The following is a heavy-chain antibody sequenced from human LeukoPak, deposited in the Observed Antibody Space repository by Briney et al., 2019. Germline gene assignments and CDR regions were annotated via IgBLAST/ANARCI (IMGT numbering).Heavy chain of an antibody. CDR1: GGSFSGYY. V-gene: IGHV4-34*01. CDR2: INHSGST. J-gene: IGHJ4*02. D-gene: IGHD6-6*01. Sequence: SETLSLTCAVYGGSFSGYYWSWIRQPPGKGLEWIGEINHSGSTNYNPSLKSRVTISVDTSKNQFSLKLSSVTAADTAVYYCASGGQLVVAGGFDYWSQGTLVTVSS. CDR3: ASGGQLVVAGGFDY.